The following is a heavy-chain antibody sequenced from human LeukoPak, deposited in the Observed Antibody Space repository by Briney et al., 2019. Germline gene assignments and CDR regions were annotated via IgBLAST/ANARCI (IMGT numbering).Heavy chain of an antibody. J-gene: IGHJ3*02. CDR1: GYTFTSYG. D-gene: IGHD5-18*01. CDR2: ISAYNGNT. Sequence: ASVKVSCKASGYTFTSYGISWVRQAPGQGLEWMGWISAYNGNTNYAQKLQGRVTMTTDTSTSTAYMELRSLRSDDTAVYYCTRDLSSDTAMVIDAFDIWGQGTMVTVSS. V-gene: IGHV1-18*01. CDR3: TRDLSSDTAMVIDAFDI.